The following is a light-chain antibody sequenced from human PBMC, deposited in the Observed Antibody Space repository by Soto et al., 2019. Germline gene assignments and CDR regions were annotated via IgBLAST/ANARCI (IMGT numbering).Light chain of an antibody. Sequence: DIVMTQSPLFLSVTPGEPASISCRSGQSLLHSNGHNCLDWYLLKPGQSPQLLIYFGSNRASGVPDRFSGSGSGTDSTLKITRVEAEDVGVYYCMQTLQSPPTFGGGTKVEIK. CDR2: FGS. CDR1: QSLLHSNGHNC. V-gene: IGKV2-28*01. CDR3: MQTLQSPPT. J-gene: IGKJ4*01.